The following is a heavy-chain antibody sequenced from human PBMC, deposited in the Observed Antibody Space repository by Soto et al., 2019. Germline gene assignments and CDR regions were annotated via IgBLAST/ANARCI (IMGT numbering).Heavy chain of an antibody. CDR1: GGSISSGDYY. CDR2: IYYSGST. J-gene: IGHJ6*03. Sequence: SETLSLTCTVSGGSISSGDYYWSWIRQPPGKGLEWIGYIYYSGSTYYNPSLKSRVTISVDTSKNQFSLKLSSVTAADTAVYYCARNRYDFWESYYYMDVWGKGTTVTVSS. V-gene: IGHV4-30-4*01. CDR3: ARNRYDFWESYYYMDV. D-gene: IGHD3-3*01.